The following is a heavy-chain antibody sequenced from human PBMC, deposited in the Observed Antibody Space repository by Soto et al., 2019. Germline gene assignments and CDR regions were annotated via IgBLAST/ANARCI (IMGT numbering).Heavy chain of an antibody. Sequence: GGSLRLSCAASGFIFKNYGLHWVRQTPGKGLEWVGVISHDGSKEYYADSVKGRFTFSRDNSKNTLYLQMNSLRAEDTAVYYCAKDKAQRIFDYWGQGTVVTVSS. D-gene: IGHD2-15*01. J-gene: IGHJ4*02. CDR2: ISHDGSKE. CDR1: GFIFKNYG. CDR3: AKDKAQRIFDY. V-gene: IGHV3-30*18.